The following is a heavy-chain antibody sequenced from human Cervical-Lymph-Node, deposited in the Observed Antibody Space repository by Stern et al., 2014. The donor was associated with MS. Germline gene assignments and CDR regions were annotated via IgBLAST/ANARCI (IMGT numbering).Heavy chain of an antibody. D-gene: IGHD3-3*01. CDR1: GFSFSGYW. Sequence: EVQLVESGGVLVQPGGSLRLSCAASGFSFSGYWMPWLRQPPGKGPVWLSRMNSDGSRVNYADSVKGRFTISRDNAKHTLYLQMNSLTAEDTAVYYCARDGFTKAMDVWGQGTTVTVS. J-gene: IGHJ6*02. CDR3: ARDGFTKAMDV. V-gene: IGHV3-74*01. CDR2: MNSDGSRV.